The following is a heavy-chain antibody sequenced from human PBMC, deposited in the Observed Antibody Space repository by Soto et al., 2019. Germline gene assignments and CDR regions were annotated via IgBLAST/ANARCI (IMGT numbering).Heavy chain of an antibody. CDR1: GGSISSGGYS. J-gene: IGHJ4*02. CDR3: ARSVADTPSYDY. D-gene: IGHD2-15*01. CDR2: IYHSGST. V-gene: IGHV4-30-2*01. Sequence: PSETLSLTCAVSGGSISSGGYSWSWIRQPPGKGLEWIGYIYHSGSTYYNPSLKSRVTISVDRSKNQFSLKLSSVTAADTAVYYCARSVADTPSYDYWGQGTLVTVSS.